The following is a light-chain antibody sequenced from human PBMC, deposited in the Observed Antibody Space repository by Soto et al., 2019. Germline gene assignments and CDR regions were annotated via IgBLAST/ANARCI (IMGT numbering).Light chain of an antibody. CDR1: QSVSSD. CDR3: QQYNTWHPKMA. Sequence: VVTQPPATLSVFPGETATLSCRASQSVSSDLAWYQQRPGQAPRLLIYGASTRATGIPARFRGSGSGTEFRLPISSLQSEDFATYYCQQYNTWHPKMAFGRGTKVEIK. CDR2: GAS. J-gene: IGKJ1*01. V-gene: IGKV3-15*01.